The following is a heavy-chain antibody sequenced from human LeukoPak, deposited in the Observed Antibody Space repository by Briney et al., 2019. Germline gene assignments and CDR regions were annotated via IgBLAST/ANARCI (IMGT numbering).Heavy chain of an antibody. Sequence: PSETLSLTCTVSADSISSGGHYWSWIRQHPGKGLESIGFMRHSGSPSHNPSLKGRVAISVDASKNQFSLRLSSVTAADTAVYYCARGGNRFGGFYFDYWAREAWSPSPQ. CDR1: ADSISSGGHY. CDR3: ARGGNRFGGFYFDY. V-gene: IGHV4-31*03. J-gene: IGHJ4*02. D-gene: IGHD3-10*01. CDR2: MRHSGSP.